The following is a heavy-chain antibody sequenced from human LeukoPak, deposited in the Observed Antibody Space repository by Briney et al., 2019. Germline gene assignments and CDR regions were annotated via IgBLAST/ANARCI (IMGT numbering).Heavy chain of an antibody. V-gene: IGHV3-74*01. D-gene: IGHD3-10*01. CDR1: GFTFSNYW. Sequence: PGGSLRLSCAASGFTFSNYWMHWVRQAPGKGLVWVSRINTDGSSTNYADSVKGRFTISRDNAKNMVYLQMNSLRVEDTAVYYCAREGYYGAASGYWGQGTLVTVSS. CDR2: INTDGSST. J-gene: IGHJ4*02. CDR3: AREGYYGAASGY.